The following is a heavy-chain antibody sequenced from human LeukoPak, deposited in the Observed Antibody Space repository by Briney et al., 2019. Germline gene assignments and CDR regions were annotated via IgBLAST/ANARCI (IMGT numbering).Heavy chain of an antibody. CDR3: ARRMYCSSTSCYATYYFDY. Sequence: GESLKISCKGSGYSFTSYWIGWVRQMPGKGLEWMGIIYPGDSDTRYSPSFQGQVTISADKSISTAYLQWSSLKASDTAMYYCARRMYCSSTSCYATYYFDYWGQGTLVTVSS. V-gene: IGHV5-51*01. CDR2: IYPGDSDT. D-gene: IGHD2-2*01. J-gene: IGHJ4*02. CDR1: GYSFTSYW.